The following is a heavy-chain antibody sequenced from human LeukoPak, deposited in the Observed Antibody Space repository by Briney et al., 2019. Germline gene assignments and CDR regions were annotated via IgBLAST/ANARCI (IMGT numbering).Heavy chain of an antibody. D-gene: IGHD3-3*01. V-gene: IGHV4-30-4*08. CDR3: ARQYDFWSGHIPDAFDI. CDR1: GGSIGSGDYY. CDR2: IYYSGST. Sequence: PSETLSLTCTVSGGSIGSGDYYWSWTRQPPGKGLEWIGYIYYSGSTYYNPSLKSRVTISVDTSKNQFSLKLSSVTAADTAVYYCARQYDFWSGHIPDAFDIWGKGTTVTVSS. J-gene: IGHJ3*02.